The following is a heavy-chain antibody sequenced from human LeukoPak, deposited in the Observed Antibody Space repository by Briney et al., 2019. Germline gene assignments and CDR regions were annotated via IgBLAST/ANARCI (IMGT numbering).Heavy chain of an antibody. V-gene: IGHV3-43D*03. J-gene: IGHJ4*02. CDR3: AKDNKAYFDY. CDR2: ISWDGGST. Sequence: GGSLRLSCAASGFTFDDYAMHWVRQAPGKGLEWVSLISWDGGSTYYADSVKGRFTISRDNSKNSLYLQMNSLRAEDTALYYCAKDNKAYFDYWGQGTLVTVSS. CDR1: GFTFDDYA.